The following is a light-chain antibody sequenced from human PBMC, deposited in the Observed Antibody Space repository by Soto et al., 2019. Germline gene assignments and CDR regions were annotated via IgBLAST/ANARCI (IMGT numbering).Light chain of an antibody. J-gene: IGKJ1*01. CDR2: GAS. CDR1: QSISSN. V-gene: IGKV3-15*01. Sequence: EIVLTQSPATLSVSPGESATLSCRASQSISSNLAWYQQKPGQSPRLLIYGASSRATGVPVRFSGSGSGVAFTLTISRLEPEDFAVYFCQQFGNSPWTFGQGTKVDIK. CDR3: QQFGNSPWT.